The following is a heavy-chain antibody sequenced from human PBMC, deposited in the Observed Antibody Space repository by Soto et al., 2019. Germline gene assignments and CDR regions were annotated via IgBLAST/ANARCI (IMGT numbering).Heavy chain of an antibody. CDR3: ARDPLRGYYYAMDV. Sequence: ASVKVSCKASGYTFTYYGISWVRQAPGQGLEWMGWISAYNGNTNYAQKLQGRVTMTTDTSTTTAYMELRSLRSDDTAVYYCARDPLRGYYYAMDVWGPGTTVTV. D-gene: IGHD3-10*01. CDR2: ISAYNGNT. V-gene: IGHV1-18*01. CDR1: GYTFTYYG. J-gene: IGHJ6*02.